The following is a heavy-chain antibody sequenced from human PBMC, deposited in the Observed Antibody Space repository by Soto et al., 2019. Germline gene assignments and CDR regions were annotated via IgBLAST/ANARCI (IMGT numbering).Heavy chain of an antibody. CDR2: ISCNSGSM. CDR1: GFTFDDCA. J-gene: IGHJ4*02. Sequence: GGSLRLSCAASGFTFDDCALHWVRQAPGKGLEWVSGISCNSGSMGYEDSVKGRFTISRDNAKNSLYLQMNSLRAEDTALYYWAKGPDYYDSSGYYLLHWVQGTLVTV. V-gene: IGHV3-9*01. CDR3: AKGPDYYDSSGYYLLH. D-gene: IGHD3-22*01.